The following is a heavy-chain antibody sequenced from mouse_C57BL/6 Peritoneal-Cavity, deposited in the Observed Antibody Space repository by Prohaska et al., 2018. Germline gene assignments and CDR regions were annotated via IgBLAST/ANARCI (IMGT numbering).Heavy chain of an antibody. CDR3: ARVHGSAWFTY. CDR2: IRSGSSTS. CDR1: GFTFSDYG. J-gene: IGHJ3*01. Sequence: EVQLVESGGGLVKPGGSLKLSCAASGFTFSDYGMQWVRQAPEKGLEWVAYIRSGSSTSYYADKVKGRFTISRDNAKNTLFLQMTSLRSEDTAMYYCARVHGSAWFTYWGQGTLVTVSA. D-gene: IGHD2-2*01. V-gene: IGHV5-17*01.